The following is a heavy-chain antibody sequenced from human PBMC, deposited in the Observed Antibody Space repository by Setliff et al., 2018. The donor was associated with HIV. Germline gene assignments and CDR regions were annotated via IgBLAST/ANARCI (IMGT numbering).Heavy chain of an antibody. CDR3: ARWCAAAGCYPAIYHFDS. D-gene: IGHD2-2*01. Sequence: ASVKVSCKASGYTFSEYAIHWVRQAPGQRLEWMGRIDTDNGYRRYSPKLQGRVTITKDTSANTAYMELRGLRSEDTAVYYCARWCAAAGCYPAIYHFDSWGQGTLVTVS. V-gene: IGHV1-3*04. CDR2: IDTDNGYR. J-gene: IGHJ4*02. CDR1: GYTFSEYA.